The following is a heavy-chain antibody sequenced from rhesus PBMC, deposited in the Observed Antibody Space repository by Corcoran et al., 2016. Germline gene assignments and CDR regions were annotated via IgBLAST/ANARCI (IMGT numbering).Heavy chain of an antibody. V-gene: IGHV1-111*02. D-gene: IGHD2-21*01. J-gene: IGHJ4*01. CDR1: GYTFTDYY. Sequence: EVQLVQSGAEVKKPGASVKISCKASGYTFTDYYLHWVRQAPGKGLEWMGRVDPEDGEAIHEQKFQDRVTITADTSTDTAYMELSSLRSEDTAVYYCATLWEVVSDYWGQGVLVTVSS. CDR3: ATLWEVVSDY. CDR2: VDPEDGEA.